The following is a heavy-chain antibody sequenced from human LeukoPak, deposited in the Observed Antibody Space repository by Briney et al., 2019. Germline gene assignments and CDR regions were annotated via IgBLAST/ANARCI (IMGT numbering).Heavy chain of an antibody. D-gene: IGHD4-11*01. J-gene: IGHJ4*02. V-gene: IGHV4-39*07. CDR3: ATADSNYMSPFDY. CDR2: IYYSGST. CDR1: GGSISSSSYY. Sequence: SETLSLTCTVSGGSISSSSYYWGWIRQPPGKGLEWIGSIYYSGSTYYNPSLKSRVTISVDTSKNQFSLKLSSVTAADTAVYYCATADSNYMSPFDYWGQGTLVTVSS.